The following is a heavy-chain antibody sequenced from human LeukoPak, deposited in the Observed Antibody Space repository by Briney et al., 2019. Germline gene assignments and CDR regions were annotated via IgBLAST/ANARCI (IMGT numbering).Heavy chain of an antibody. Sequence: PGGSLRLSCAASGFTFDDYAMHWVRQVPGKGLEWVSGISWNSHNIHYADSVRGRFTLSRDNTRNSLHLEMNSLRPEDTALYYCAKAYCSSVACSCFDSWGQGTLVTVSS. J-gene: IGHJ4*02. V-gene: IGHV3-9*01. CDR3: AKAYCSSVACSCFDS. CDR2: ISWNSHNI. CDR1: GFTFDDYA. D-gene: IGHD2-2*01.